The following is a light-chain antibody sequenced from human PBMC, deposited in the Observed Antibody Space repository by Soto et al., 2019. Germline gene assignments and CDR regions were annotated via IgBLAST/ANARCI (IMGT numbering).Light chain of an antibody. CDR3: QQYAHY. CDR1: QTIYNW. V-gene: IGKV1-5*01. Sequence: DIQMPQSPSTLSASVGDRVTITCRASQTIYNWLAWYQQKPGKAPKLLIYDASRLESGVPSRFSGSGSGTDFTLTVSSLQPDDFATYVCQQYAHYFGGGNKGEIK. CDR2: DAS. J-gene: IGKJ4*01.